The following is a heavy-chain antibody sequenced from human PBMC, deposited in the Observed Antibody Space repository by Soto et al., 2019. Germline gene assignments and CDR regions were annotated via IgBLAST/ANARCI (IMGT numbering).Heavy chain of an antibody. CDR2: IAHDGSNA. Sequence: VQLGEYGGGVVQPGRSLRLSCAASGFTFRNHAMHWVRQAPGKGLECLAVIAHDGSNAFYRDSVKGRFTVSRDNSKNTLYLYMNSLRSEDTGVYYCARGDREDILVVVGARPGEYGTDIWGQGTTVIVSS. V-gene: IGHV3-30-3*01. CDR3: ARGDREDILVVVGARPGEYGTDI. D-gene: IGHD2-15*01. CDR1: GFTFRNHA. J-gene: IGHJ6*02.